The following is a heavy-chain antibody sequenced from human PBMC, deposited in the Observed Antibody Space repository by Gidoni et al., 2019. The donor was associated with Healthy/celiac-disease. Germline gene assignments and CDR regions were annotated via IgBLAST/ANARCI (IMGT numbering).Heavy chain of an antibody. CDR1: GFHFSSYN. D-gene: IGHD1-26*01. Sequence: EVQLVESGGGLVQPGGSLRLSCAASGFHFSSYNMNWVRQAPGKGLEWVSYISSNSSTIYYADSVKGRFTISRDNAKNSLYLQMNSLRDEDTAVYYCARDLKYSGSYGFDYWGQGTLVTVSS. CDR2: ISSNSSTI. J-gene: IGHJ4*02. V-gene: IGHV3-48*02. CDR3: ARDLKYSGSYGFDY.